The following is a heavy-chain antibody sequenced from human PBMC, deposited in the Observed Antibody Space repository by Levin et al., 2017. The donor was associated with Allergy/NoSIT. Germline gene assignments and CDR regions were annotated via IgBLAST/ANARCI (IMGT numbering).Heavy chain of an antibody. Sequence: PGESLKISCAASGFTFSSYSMNWVRQAPGKGLEWVSSISSSSSYIYYADSVKGRFTISRDNAKNSLYLQMNSLRAEDTAVYYCASMEDSGYSGYDSGYAFDIWGQGTMVTVSS. CDR3: ASMEDSGYSGYDSGYAFDI. J-gene: IGHJ3*02. D-gene: IGHD5-12*01. CDR2: ISSSSSYI. CDR1: GFTFSSYS. V-gene: IGHV3-21*01.